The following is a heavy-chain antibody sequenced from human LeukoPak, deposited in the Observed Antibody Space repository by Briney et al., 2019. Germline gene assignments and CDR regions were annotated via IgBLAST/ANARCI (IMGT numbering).Heavy chain of an antibody. Sequence: SETLSLTCTVSGGSISSSSYYWGWIRQPPGKGLEWIGYVYYSGSTYYNPSLKSRVTISVDTSKNQFSLKLSSVTAADTAVYYCARGMDWGQGTLVTVSS. CDR1: GGSISSSSYY. J-gene: IGHJ4*02. CDR2: VYYSGST. V-gene: IGHV4-30-4*08. D-gene: IGHD5-24*01. CDR3: ARGMD.